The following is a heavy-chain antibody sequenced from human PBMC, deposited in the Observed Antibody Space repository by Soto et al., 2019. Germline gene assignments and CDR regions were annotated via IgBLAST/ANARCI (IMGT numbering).Heavy chain of an antibody. D-gene: IGHD3-10*01. V-gene: IGHV3-15*01. Sequence: PGGSLRLSCAASGFTFSNAWMGWVRQAPGKGLEWVGRIKSKTDGGTTDYAAPVKGRFTISRDDSKNTLYLQMNSLKTEDTAVYYCTTDPNYYGSGSYSVHDAFDIWGQGTMVTVSS. CDR2: IKSKTDGGTT. CDR3: TTDPNYYGSGSYSVHDAFDI. CDR1: GFTFSNAW. J-gene: IGHJ3*02.